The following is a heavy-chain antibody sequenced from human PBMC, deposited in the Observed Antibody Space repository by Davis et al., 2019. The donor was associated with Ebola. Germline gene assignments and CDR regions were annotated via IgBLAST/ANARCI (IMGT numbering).Heavy chain of an antibody. CDR1: GFTFSNAW. CDR2: IKSKTDGGTT. Sequence: GESLKISCAASGFTFSNAWVSWVRQAPGKGLEWVGRIKSKTDGGTTDYAAPVKGRFIISRDDSKDMLYLQMNGLKTEDTAVYYCTKAVLGYWGQGTLVTVSS. V-gene: IGHV3-15*01. J-gene: IGHJ4*02. CDR3: TKAVLGY. D-gene: IGHD6-6*01.